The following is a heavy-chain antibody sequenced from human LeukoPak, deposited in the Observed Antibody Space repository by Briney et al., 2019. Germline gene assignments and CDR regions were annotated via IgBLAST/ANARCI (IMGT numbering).Heavy chain of an antibody. V-gene: IGHV3-23*01. CDR1: GFAFSSQA. CDR2: ISDSGSIT. CDR3: AKDARRTSGWYFFDY. Sequence: GGSQRLSCAASGFAFSSQAMGWVRQAPGKGLEWVSVISDSGSITYYADSVKGRFTISRDNSKNTLFLQMNSLRAEDTAVYYCAKDARRTSGWYFFDYWGQGTLVAVSS. J-gene: IGHJ4*02. D-gene: IGHD6-19*01.